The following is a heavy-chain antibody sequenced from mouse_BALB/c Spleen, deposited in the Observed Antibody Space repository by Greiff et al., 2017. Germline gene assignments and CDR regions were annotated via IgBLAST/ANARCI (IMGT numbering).Heavy chain of an antibody. CDR1: GFAFSSYD. D-gene: IGHD4-1*01. CDR2: ISSGGGST. Sequence: VQLQQSGGGLVKPGGSVKLSCAASGFAFSSYDMSWVRQTPEKRLEWVAYISSGGGSTYYPDTVKGRFTISRDNAKNTLYLQMSSLKSEDTAMYYCARLITGNYAMDYWGQGTSVTVSS. CDR3: ARLITGNYAMDY. J-gene: IGHJ4*01. V-gene: IGHV5-12-1*01.